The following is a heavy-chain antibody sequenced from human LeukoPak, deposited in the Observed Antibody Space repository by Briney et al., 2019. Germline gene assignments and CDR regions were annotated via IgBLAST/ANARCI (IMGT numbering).Heavy chain of an antibody. D-gene: IGHD5-18*01. CDR1: GFTFSSYG. Sequence: GGSLRLSCAASGFTFSSYGMHWVRQAPGTGLEWVAVIWYDGSNKYYADSVKGRFTISRDNSKNTLYLQMNSLRAEDTAVYYCARDYSGPFDYWGQGTLVTVSS. CDR2: IWYDGSNK. J-gene: IGHJ4*02. CDR3: ARDYSGPFDY. V-gene: IGHV3-33*01.